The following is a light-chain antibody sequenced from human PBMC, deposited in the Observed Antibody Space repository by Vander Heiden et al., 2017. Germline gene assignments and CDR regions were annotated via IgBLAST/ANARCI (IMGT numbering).Light chain of an antibody. J-gene: IGKJ1*01. CDR1: QSLLHSNGYNY. CDR3: MQALQTRTWT. V-gene: IGKV2-28*01. Sequence: IVMTQSPLSLPVTPGEPASIPCRSSQSLLHSNGYNYLDWYLQKPGQSPQLLIYLGSNRASGVPDRFSGSGSGTDVTLKISRVEAEDVGVYYCMQALQTRTWTFGQGTKVEIK. CDR2: LGS.